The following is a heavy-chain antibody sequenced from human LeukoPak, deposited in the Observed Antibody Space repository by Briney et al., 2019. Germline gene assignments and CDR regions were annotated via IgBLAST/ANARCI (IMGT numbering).Heavy chain of an antibody. D-gene: IGHD2-21*02. CDR1: GGSISSYY. CDR3: ARDSWAYCGGDCYLAAFDI. Sequence: SEILSLTCTVSGGSISSYYWSWIRQPPGKGLEWIGYIYCSGSTNYNPSLKSRVTISVDTSKNQFSLKLSSVTAADTAVYYCARDSWAYCGGDCYLAAFDIWGQGTMVTVSS. V-gene: IGHV4-59*01. CDR2: IYCSGST. J-gene: IGHJ3*02.